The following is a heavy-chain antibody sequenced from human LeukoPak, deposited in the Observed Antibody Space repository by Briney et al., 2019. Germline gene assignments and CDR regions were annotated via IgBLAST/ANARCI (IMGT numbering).Heavy chain of an antibody. D-gene: IGHD3-3*01. CDR3: GRVEYYYYYMDV. J-gene: IGHJ6*03. Sequence: SETLSLTCTVPGGPISSYYWSWIRQPAGKGLEWIGRIYTSGSTNYNPSLKSRVTISVDTSKNQFSLKLSSVSAADTAVYYCGRVEYYYYYMDVWGKGTTVTISS. V-gene: IGHV4-4*07. CDR1: GGPISSYY. CDR2: IYTSGST.